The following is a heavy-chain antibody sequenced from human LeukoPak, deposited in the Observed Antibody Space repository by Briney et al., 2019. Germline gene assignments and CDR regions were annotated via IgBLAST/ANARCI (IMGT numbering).Heavy chain of an antibody. CDR3: AREGIAAAGEIDY. Sequence: ASVKVSCKASGGTFSSYAISWVRQAPGQGLEWMGWINPNSGGTNYAQKFQGRVTMTRDTSISTAYMELSRLRSDDTAVYYCAREGIAAAGEIDYWGQGTLVTVSS. CDR1: GGTFSSYA. V-gene: IGHV1-2*02. D-gene: IGHD6-13*01. J-gene: IGHJ4*02. CDR2: INPNSGGT.